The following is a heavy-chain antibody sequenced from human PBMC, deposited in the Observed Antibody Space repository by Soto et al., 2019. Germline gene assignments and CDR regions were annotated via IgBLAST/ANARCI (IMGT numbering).Heavy chain of an antibody. V-gene: IGHV1-2*02. Sequence: QVQLVQSGAEVKKPGASVKVSCKASGYTFTGYYIHWVRQAPGQGLEWMGCINPNSGGTKYPQKVQDRVTMPRDTSIRTVYMSLTGLKSDDTAVYFCARDLAKGGGSAGFDYWGQGTLVAVSS. D-gene: IGHD2-15*01. CDR1: GYTFTGYY. CDR3: ARDLAKGGGSAGFDY. CDR2: INPNSGGT. J-gene: IGHJ4*02.